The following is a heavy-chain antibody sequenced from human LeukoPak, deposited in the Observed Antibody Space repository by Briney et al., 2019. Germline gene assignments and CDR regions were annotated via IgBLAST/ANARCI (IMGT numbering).Heavy chain of an antibody. Sequence: GGSLRLSCAASGFTVSSNYMSWVRQAPGKGLEWVSVIYSGGSTYYADSVKGGFTISRDNSKNTLYLQMNSLRAEDTAVYYCARAGAVAASFDYWGQGTLVTVSS. V-gene: IGHV3-53*01. J-gene: IGHJ4*02. D-gene: IGHD6-19*01. CDR1: GFTVSSNY. CDR2: IYSGGST. CDR3: ARAGAVAASFDY.